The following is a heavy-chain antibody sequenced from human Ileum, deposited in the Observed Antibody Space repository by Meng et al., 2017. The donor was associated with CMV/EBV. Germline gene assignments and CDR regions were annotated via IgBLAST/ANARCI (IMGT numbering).Heavy chain of an antibody. Sequence: CAASGFTFSIYAMNWVRQAPGKGLEWVSVISGSGTSTYYADSVKGRFTISRDNSKKTLYLQMNNLRVEDTAVYYCAPSTRATGFFDYWGQGKLVTVSS. CDR3: APSTRATGFFDY. CDR2: ISGSGTST. J-gene: IGHJ4*02. D-gene: IGHD5-24*01. V-gene: IGHV3-23*01. CDR1: GFTFSIYA.